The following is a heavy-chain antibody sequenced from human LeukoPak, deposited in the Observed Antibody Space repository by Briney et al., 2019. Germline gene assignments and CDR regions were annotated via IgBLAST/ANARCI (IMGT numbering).Heavy chain of an antibody. Sequence: GASVKVSCKASGYTFTSYDINWVRQATGQGLEWMGWMNPNSGNTGYAQKFQGRVTMTRNTSISTAYMELSSLRSEDTAVYYCAGARYSGYDPFDYWGQGTLVTVSS. V-gene: IGHV1-8*01. CDR3: AGARYSGYDPFDY. J-gene: IGHJ4*02. CDR2: MNPNSGNT. D-gene: IGHD5-12*01. CDR1: GYTFTSYD.